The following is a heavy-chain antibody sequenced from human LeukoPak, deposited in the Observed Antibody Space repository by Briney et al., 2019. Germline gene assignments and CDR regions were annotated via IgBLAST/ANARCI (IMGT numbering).Heavy chain of an antibody. CDR3: ATPRMGSYRLFDY. J-gene: IGHJ4*02. Sequence: GGSLRLSCAASGFTVSSNYMSWVRQAPGKGLEWVSVIYSGGSTYYADPVKGRFTISRDNSKNTLYLQMNSLRAEDTAVYYCATPRMGSYRLFDYWGQGTLVTVSS. V-gene: IGHV3-66*01. CDR1: GFTVSSNY. CDR2: IYSGGST. D-gene: IGHD1-26*01.